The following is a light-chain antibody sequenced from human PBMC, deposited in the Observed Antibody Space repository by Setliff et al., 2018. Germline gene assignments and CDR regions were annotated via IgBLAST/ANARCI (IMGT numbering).Light chain of an antibody. Sequence: QSALAQPASVSGSPGQSITISCTGPSTDIGGYNYVSWYQQYPGKAPQLIIYGASKRPSGVSDRFSGSKSGNTASLTISGLQLEDEADYYCSSYTGNTVVFAPGTKGTVL. CDR1: STDIGGYNY. V-gene: IGLV2-14*03. CDR2: GAS. CDR3: SSYTGNTVV. J-gene: IGLJ1*01.